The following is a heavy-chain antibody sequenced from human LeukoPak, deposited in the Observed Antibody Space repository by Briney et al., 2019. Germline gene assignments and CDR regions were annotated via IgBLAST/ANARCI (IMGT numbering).Heavy chain of an antibody. CDR3: ARDGLYGDYSGDYYYYMDV. J-gene: IGHJ6*03. V-gene: IGHV1-46*01. CDR1: GYTFTSYF. CDR2: INPSGGST. Sequence: GASVKVSCKASGYTFTSYFMHWVRQAPGQGLEWMGIINPSGGSTSYAQKFQGRVTMTRDTSTSTVYMELSSLRSEDTAVYYCARDGLYGDYSGDYYYYMDVWGKGTTVTISS. D-gene: IGHD4-17*01.